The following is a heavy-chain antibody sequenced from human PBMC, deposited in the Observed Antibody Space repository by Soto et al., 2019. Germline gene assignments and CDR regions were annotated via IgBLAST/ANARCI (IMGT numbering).Heavy chain of an antibody. D-gene: IGHD5-12*01. J-gene: IGHJ4*02. V-gene: IGHV4-34*02. CDR1: GGSLSDYS. CDR3: ARGGGNSGYFFDY. CDR2: INHGRST. Sequence: QVQLRQWGAGLLKPSETLSLRCAVYGGSLSDYSWSWIRQSPEKGLEWIGEINHGRSTKYNPSLKSRVTXXXXXXXXXXXXXXXXXXXXDTAVYRCARGGGNSGYFFDYWGRGTLVTVSS.